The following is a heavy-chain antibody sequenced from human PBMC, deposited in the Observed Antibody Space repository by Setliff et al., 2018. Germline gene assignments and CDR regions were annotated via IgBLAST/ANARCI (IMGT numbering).Heavy chain of an antibody. V-gene: IGHV1-46*01. D-gene: IGHD1-7*01. CDR2: INPGGGSA. Sequence: ASVKVSCKASGYTLSNSILSWVRQAPGQGLEWMGIINPGGGSASYAEKFQGRVTMTRDTSTSTFYMEVNILRSDDTAMYYCARDQFRNSGGLYSWGQGTLVTVSS. J-gene: IGHJ5*02. CDR3: ARDQFRNSGGLYS. CDR1: GYTLSNSI.